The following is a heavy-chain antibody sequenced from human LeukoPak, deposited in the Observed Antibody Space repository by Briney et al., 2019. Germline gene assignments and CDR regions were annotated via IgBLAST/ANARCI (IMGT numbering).Heavy chain of an antibody. CDR3: ASSVAGSLDYYYYGMDV. J-gene: IGHJ6*02. V-gene: IGHV1-2*02. CDR1: GYTFTGYY. D-gene: IGHD6-19*01. Sequence: EASVKVSCKASGYTFTGYYTHWVRQAPGQGLEWMGWINPNSGGTNYAQKFQGRVTMTRDTSISTAYMELSRLRSDDTAVYYCASSVAGSLDYYYYGMDVWGQGTTVTVSS. CDR2: INPNSGGT.